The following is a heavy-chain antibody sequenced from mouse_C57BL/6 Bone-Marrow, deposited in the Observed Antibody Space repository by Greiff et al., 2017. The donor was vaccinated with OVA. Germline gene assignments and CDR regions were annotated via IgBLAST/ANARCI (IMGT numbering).Heavy chain of an antibody. CDR2: INPSTGGT. J-gene: IGHJ2*01. Sequence: DVQLQESGPELVKPGASVKISCKASGYSFTGYYMNWVKQSPEKSLEWIGEINPSTGGTTYNQKFKAKATLTVDKSSSTAYMQLKSLTSEDSAVYYCAEGDYYGFFDYWGQGTTLTVSS. CDR3: AEGDYYGFFDY. V-gene: IGHV1-42*01. D-gene: IGHD1-1*01. CDR1: GYSFTGYY.